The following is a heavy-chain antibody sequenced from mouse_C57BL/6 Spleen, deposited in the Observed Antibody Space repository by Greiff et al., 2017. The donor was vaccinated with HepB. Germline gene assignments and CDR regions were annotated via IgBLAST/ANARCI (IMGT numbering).Heavy chain of an antibody. J-gene: IGHJ4*01. Sequence: VQLQQSGTVLARPGASVKMSCKTSGYTFTSYWMHWVNQRPGQGLEWIGAIYPGNSDTSYNQKFKGKAKLTAVTSASTAYMELSSLTNEDSAVYYCTRIFDGYYPYAMDYWGQGTSVTVSS. CDR3: TRIFDGYYPYAMDY. D-gene: IGHD2-3*01. V-gene: IGHV1-5*01. CDR1: GYTFTSYW. CDR2: IYPGNSDT.